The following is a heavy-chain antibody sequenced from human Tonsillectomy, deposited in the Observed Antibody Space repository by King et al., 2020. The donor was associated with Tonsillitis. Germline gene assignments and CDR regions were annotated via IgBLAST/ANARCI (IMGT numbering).Heavy chain of an antibody. J-gene: IGHJ6*02. CDR1: GGTFSSYA. CDR3: ARKRGYYDSSGYPYYYYGMDV. V-gene: IGHV1-69*01. Sequence: QLVQSGAEVKKPGSSVKVSCKASGGTFSSYAISWVRQAPGQGLEWMGGIIPIFGTANYAQKFQGRVTITADESTSTAYMELSSLRSEDTAVYYCARKRGYYDSSGYPYYYYGMDVWGQGATVTVSS. D-gene: IGHD3-22*01. CDR2: IIPIFGTA.